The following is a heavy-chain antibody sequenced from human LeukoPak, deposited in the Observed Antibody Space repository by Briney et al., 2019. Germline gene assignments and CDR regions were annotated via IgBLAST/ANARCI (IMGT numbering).Heavy chain of an antibody. V-gene: IGHV1-18*04. J-gene: IGHJ4*02. D-gene: IGHD6-13*01. CDR1: GYTFTGYY. CDR3: ALILAAADDYFDY. Sequence: GASVKVSCKASGYTFTGYYMHWVRQAPGQGLEWMGWISAYNGNTNYAQKLQGRVTMTTDTSTSTAYMELRSLRSDDTAVYYCALILAAADDYFDYWGQGTLVTVSS. CDR2: ISAYNGNT.